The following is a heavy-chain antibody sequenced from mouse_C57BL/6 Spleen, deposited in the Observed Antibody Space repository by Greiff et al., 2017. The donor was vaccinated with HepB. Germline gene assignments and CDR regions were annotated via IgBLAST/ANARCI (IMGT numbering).Heavy chain of an antibody. V-gene: IGHV1-15*01. D-gene: IGHD1-3*01. CDR3: TRRDNCDY. J-gene: IGHJ2*01. CDR1: GYTFTDYE. CDR2: IDPETGGT. Sequence: QVQLQQPGAELVRPGASVTLSCKASGYTFTDYEMHWVKQTPVHGLEWIGAIDPETGGTAYNQKFKGKAILTADKSSSTAYMQLRSLTSEDSAVYYCTRRDNCDYWGQGTTLTVSS.